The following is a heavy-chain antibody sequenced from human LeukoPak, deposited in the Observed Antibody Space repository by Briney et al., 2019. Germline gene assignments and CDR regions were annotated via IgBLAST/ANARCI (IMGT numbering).Heavy chain of an antibody. V-gene: IGHV3-23*01. J-gene: IGHJ4*02. Sequence: PGGSLRLSCVASGFTFSSDVMAWVRQAPGKGLEWVSSIIGSGGSRYYADSVKGRVTISRDNSKNTLYLQIYSLRAEHTAIYYCAKGSKGTYDYWGQGTLVTVSS. CDR2: IIGSGGSR. CDR1: GFTFSSDV. CDR3: AKGSKGTYDY.